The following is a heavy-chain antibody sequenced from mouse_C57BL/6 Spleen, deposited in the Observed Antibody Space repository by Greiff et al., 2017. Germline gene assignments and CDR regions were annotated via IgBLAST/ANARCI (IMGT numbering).Heavy chain of an antibody. J-gene: IGHJ4*01. Sequence: EVQLQQSGPVLVKPGASVKMSCKASGYTFTDYYMNWVKQSHGKSLEWIGVINPYNGGTSYNQKCKGKATLTVDKSSSTAYMELNSLTSEDSAVYYCATAYYDYYYAMDYWGQGTSVTVSS. D-gene: IGHD2-4*01. CDR2: INPYNGGT. CDR1: GYTFTDYY. CDR3: ATAYYDYYYAMDY. V-gene: IGHV1-19*01.